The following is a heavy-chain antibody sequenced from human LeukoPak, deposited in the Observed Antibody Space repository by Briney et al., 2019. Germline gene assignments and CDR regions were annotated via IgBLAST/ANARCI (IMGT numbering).Heavy chain of an antibody. CDR2: FVLEDGER. V-gene: IGHV1-24*01. CDR3: ATLDLPPSTAAVAS. CDR1: GYTLRELS. J-gene: IGHJ5*01. Sequence: ASVKVSCKVPGYTLRELSIHWVRQGPGKGLEWMAGFVLEDGERIYAQKFRGRVRVTEDTSTDTAYMELSSLRSEDTAVYYCATLDLPPSTAAVASWGQGTLVTVSS. D-gene: IGHD6-13*01.